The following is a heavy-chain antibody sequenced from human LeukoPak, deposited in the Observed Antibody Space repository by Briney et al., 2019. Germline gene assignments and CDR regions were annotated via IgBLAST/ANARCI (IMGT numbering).Heavy chain of an antibody. D-gene: IGHD3-16*01. J-gene: IGHJ4*02. Sequence: ASVKVSCKVSGYTLTELSMHWVRQAPGKGLEWMGGFDPEDGETIYAQKFQGRVTMTEDTSTDTAYMELSSLRSEDTAVYYCARGFTGSSVWGSQPAYYFDYWGQGTLVTVSS. CDR3: ARGFTGSSVWGSQPAYYFDY. CDR2: FDPEDGET. CDR1: GYTLTELS. V-gene: IGHV1-24*01.